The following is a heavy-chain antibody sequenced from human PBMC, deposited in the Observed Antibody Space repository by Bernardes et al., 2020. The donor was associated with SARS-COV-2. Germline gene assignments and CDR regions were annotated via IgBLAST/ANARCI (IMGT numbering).Heavy chain of an antibody. D-gene: IGHD3-22*01. J-gene: IGHJ6*02. Sequence: ASVKVSCKASGYTFTSYGFSWVRQAPGQGLEWMGFINPHNGFTNYAQKFQGRVTMTTDTSANTAYMELRGLVSDDTALYYCARAGYYFDRSAYYPGLDVWGQGTTVTVSS. V-gene: IGHV1-18*04. CDR2: INPHNGFT. CDR1: GYTFTSYG. CDR3: ARAGYYFDRSAYYPGLDV.